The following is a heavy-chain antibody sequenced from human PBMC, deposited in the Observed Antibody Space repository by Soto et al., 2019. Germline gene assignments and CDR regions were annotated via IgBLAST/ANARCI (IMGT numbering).Heavy chain of an antibody. CDR3: AKHRSLVRGTMPY. J-gene: IGHJ4*02. CDR1: GFTFSSYG. V-gene: IGHV3-30*18. D-gene: IGHD3-10*01. Sequence: GGSLRLSCAASGFTFSSYGMHWVRQAPGKGLEWVAVISYDGSNKYYADSVKGRFTISRDNYKNTLYLQMNSLRAEDTAVYYCAKHRSLVRGTMPYWGQRTLVTVSS. CDR2: ISYDGSNK.